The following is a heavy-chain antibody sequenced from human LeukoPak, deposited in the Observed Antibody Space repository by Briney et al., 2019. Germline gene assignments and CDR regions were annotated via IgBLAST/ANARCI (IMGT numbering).Heavy chain of an antibody. V-gene: IGHV1-2*06. Sequence: ASVKVSCKAPGYTFTGYYMHWVRQAPGQGLEWMGRINPNSGGTNYAQKFQGRVTMTRDTSISTAYMELSRLRSDDTAVYYCARWFTMIVVGFDPWGQGTLVTVSS. CDR1: GYTFTGYY. J-gene: IGHJ5*02. CDR3: ARWFTMIVVGFDP. CDR2: INPNSGGT. D-gene: IGHD3-22*01.